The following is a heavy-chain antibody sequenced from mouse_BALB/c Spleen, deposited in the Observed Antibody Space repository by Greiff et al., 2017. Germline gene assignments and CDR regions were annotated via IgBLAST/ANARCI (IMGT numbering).Heavy chain of an antibody. V-gene: IGHV1S127*01. J-gene: IGHJ2*01. CDR3: TGVATATYYFDY. CDR1: GYTFTSYW. D-gene: IGHD1-2*01. CDR2: IDPSDSYT. Sequence: VQLQQPGAELVKPGASVKMSCKASGYTFTSYWMHWVKQRPGQGLEWIGVIDPSDSYTSYNQKFKGKATLTVDTSSSTAYMQLSSLTSEDSAVYYCTGVATATYYFDYWGQGTTLTVSS.